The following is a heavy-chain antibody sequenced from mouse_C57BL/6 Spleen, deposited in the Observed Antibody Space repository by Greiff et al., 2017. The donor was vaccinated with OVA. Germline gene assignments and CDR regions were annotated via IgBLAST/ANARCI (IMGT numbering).Heavy chain of an antibody. D-gene: IGHD1-1*01. J-gene: IGHJ4*01. CDR3: ARSGSSYLDYAMDY. CDR2: IYPGDGDT. V-gene: IGHV1-82*01. Sequence: VMLVESGPELVKPGASVKISCKASGYAFSSSWMNWVKQRPGKGLEWIGRIYPGDGDTNYNGKFKGKATLTADKSSSTAYMQLSSLTSEDSAVYFCARSGSSYLDYAMDYWGQGTSVTVSS. CDR1: GYAFSSSW.